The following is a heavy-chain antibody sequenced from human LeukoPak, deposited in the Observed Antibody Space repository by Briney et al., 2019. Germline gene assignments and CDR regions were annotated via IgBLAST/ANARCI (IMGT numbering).Heavy chain of an antibody. J-gene: IGHJ6*02. CDR1: GGSFSGYY. Sequence: SETLSLTCAVYGGSFSGYYWSWISQPPGKGLEWIGEINHSGSTNYNPSLKSRVTISVDTSKNQFSLKLSSVTAADTAVYYCARRYRSRYCTNGVCYGMDVWGQGTTVTVSS. CDR2: INHSGST. CDR3: ARRYRSRYCTNGVCYGMDV. D-gene: IGHD2-8*01. V-gene: IGHV4-34*01.